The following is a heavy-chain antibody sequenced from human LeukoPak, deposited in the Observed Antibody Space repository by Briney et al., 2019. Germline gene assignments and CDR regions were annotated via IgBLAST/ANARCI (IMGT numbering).Heavy chain of an antibody. V-gene: IGHV4-34*01. CDR1: GGSFSGYY. Sequence: SETLSLTCAVYGGSFSGYYWSWIRQPPGKGLEWIGEINHSGSTNYNPSLKSRVTISVDTSKNQFSLKLSSVTAADTAVYYCARNPYMDVWGKGTTVTGSS. CDR2: INHSGST. J-gene: IGHJ6*03. CDR3: ARNPYMDV.